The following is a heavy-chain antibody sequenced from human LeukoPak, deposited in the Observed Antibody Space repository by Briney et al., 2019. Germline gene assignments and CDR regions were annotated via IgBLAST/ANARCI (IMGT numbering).Heavy chain of an antibody. CDR1: GFTFSDYY. CDR3: ARDDHSSGWYGDFDY. D-gene: IGHD6-19*01. CDR2: ISSSGSTI. V-gene: IGHV3-11*01. Sequence: GGSLRLSCAASGFTFSDYYMSWIRQAPGKGLEWVSYISSSGSTIYYADSVKGRFTIPRGNAKNSLYLQMNSLRAEDTAVYYCARDDHSSGWYGDFDYWGQGTLVTVSS. J-gene: IGHJ4*02.